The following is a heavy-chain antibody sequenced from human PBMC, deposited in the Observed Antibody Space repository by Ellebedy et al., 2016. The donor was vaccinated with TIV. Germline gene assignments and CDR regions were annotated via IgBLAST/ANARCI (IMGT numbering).Heavy chain of an antibody. V-gene: IGHV1-2*02. Sequence: ASVKVSXKASGYTFTGYYMHWVRQAPGQGLEWMGWINPNSGGTNYAQKFQGRVTITADESTSTAYMELSSLRSEDTAVYYCARGEGICGGDCYLDAFDSWGQGTMVTVSS. CDR1: GYTFTGYY. CDR3: ARGEGICGGDCYLDAFDS. D-gene: IGHD2-21*02. J-gene: IGHJ3*02. CDR2: INPNSGGT.